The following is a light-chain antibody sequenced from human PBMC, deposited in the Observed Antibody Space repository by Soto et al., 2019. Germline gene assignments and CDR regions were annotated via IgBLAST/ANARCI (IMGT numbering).Light chain of an antibody. V-gene: IGKV4-1*01. CDR3: NPYYRPPYT. Sequence: DIVVTQSPDSLAVSLGERASINCKSSKSVVSRSYNQTYIAWYRQRPGQTPEVLINGASNRASGVPDRFSGSGSGTDFTLTISRLQSEDVAVYYCNPYYRPPYTFGQGTRLEI. CDR2: GAS. CDR1: KSVVSRSYNQTY. J-gene: IGKJ2*01.